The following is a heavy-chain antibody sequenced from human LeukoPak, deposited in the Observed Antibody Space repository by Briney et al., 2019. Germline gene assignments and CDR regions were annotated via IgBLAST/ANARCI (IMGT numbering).Heavy chain of an antibody. Sequence: ASVKVSCKASGYTFTSYGISWERQAPGQGLEWMGWISAYNGNTNYAQKLQGRVTMTTDTSTSTAYMELRSLRSDDTAVYYCARDLGGFQYDFWSGYYGYWGQGTLVTVSS. CDR2: ISAYNGNT. CDR3: ARDLGGFQYDFWSGYYGY. V-gene: IGHV1-18*01. D-gene: IGHD3-3*01. J-gene: IGHJ4*02. CDR1: GYTFTSYG.